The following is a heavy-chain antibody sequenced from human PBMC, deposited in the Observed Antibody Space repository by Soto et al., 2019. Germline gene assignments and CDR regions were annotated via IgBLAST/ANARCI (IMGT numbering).Heavy chain of an antibody. CDR3: AKDRAPTDPRGVLQLFDP. J-gene: IGHJ5*02. CDR2: INPEGRT. CDR1: GLIVNNNF. D-gene: IGHD6-6*01. V-gene: IGHV3-53*01. Sequence: CGASGLIVNNNFMNWVRQAPGRGLEWVSVINPEGRTYYADSVKGRFTISRDNSKNTLYLQMNSLRAEDAAVYYCAKDRAPTDPRGVLQLFDPWGQGTLVTVSS.